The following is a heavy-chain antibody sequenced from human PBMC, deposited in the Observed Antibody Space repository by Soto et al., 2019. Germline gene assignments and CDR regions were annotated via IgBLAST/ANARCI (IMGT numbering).Heavy chain of an antibody. CDR2: IHYSGSA. V-gene: IGHV4-59*01. J-gene: IGHJ3*02. CDR1: GGSISSYY. Sequence: SETLSLTCTVSGGSISSYYWSWIRQPPGKGLEWIGYIHYSGSANYSPSLRSRVTISVDTSENQFSLRLSSVTAADTAVYFCARPYSGSYWAAFDIWGQGTMVTVSS. CDR3: ARPYSGSYWAAFDI. D-gene: IGHD1-26*01.